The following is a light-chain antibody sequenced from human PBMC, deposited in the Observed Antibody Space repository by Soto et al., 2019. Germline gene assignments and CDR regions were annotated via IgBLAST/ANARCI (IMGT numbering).Light chain of an antibody. CDR1: QSVSSY. V-gene: IGKV3D-15*01. Sequence: EIVLTQSPATLSLSPGERATLSCRASQSVSSYLAWYQQKPGQAPRLLIYGASTRATGTPARFSGSRSGTDFTLTISSLQSEDLALYYGQQYNKWPLITVGPGTRREIK. J-gene: IGKJ5*01. CDR2: GAS. CDR3: QQYNKWPLIT.